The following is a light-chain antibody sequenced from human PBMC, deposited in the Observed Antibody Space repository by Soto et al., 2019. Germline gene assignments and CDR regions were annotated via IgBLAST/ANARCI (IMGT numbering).Light chain of an antibody. CDR2: WAS. CDR3: QQYYSNPPFFT. Sequence: DIVMTQSPDSLAVSLGERATINCKSSQSVFYSPNNKNYLAWYQQKPGQPPKLLLSWASTRESGVPDRFSGSGSGTDFALTISSLQAEDVAVYYCQQYYSNPPFFTFGPGTQVDIK. CDR1: QSVFYSPNNKNY. J-gene: IGKJ3*01. V-gene: IGKV4-1*01.